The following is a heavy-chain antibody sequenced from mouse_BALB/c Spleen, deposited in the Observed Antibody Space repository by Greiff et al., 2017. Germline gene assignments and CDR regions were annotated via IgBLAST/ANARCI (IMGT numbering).Heavy chain of an antibody. V-gene: IGHV1S53*02. CDR1: GYTFTDHA. CDR2: ISPGNGDI. CDR3: KTGRYDDPFAY. J-gene: IGHJ3*01. D-gene: IGHD2-14*01. Sequence: VQLQQSDAELVKPGASVKISCKASGYTFTDHAIHWVKQKPEQGLEWIGYISPGNGDIKYNEKFKGKATLTADKSSSTAYMQLNSLTSEDSAVYFCKTGRYDDPFAYWGQGTLVTVSA.